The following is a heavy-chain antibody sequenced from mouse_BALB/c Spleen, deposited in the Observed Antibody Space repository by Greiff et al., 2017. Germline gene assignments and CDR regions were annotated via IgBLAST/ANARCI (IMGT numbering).Heavy chain of an antibody. V-gene: IGHV3-6*02. CDR1: GYSITSGYY. CDR2: ISYDGSN. D-gene: IGHD1-1*01. J-gene: IGHJ2*01. Sequence: EVKLQESGPGLVKPSQSLSLTCSVTGYSITSGYYWNWIRQFPGNKLEWMGYISYDGSNNYNPSLKNRISITRDTSKNQFFLKLNSVTTEDTATYYCARDPHGSSLDYWGQGTTLTVSS. CDR3: ARDPHGSSLDY.